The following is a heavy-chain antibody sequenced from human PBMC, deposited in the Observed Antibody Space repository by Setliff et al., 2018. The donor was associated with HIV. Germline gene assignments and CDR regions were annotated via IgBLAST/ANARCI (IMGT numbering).Heavy chain of an antibody. Sequence: WASVKVSCKASGNTFTKYYMHWVRQAPGQGLEWMGIINPSGGSTIYAQKFQGRVTMTRDTSTSTVYMELSSLRSEDTAVYYCARDGVVVVAASNYYFDYWGQGTLVTVSS. V-gene: IGHV1-46*01. CDR3: ARDGVVVVAASNYYFDY. D-gene: IGHD2-15*01. J-gene: IGHJ4*02. CDR2: INPSGGST. CDR1: GNTFTKYY.